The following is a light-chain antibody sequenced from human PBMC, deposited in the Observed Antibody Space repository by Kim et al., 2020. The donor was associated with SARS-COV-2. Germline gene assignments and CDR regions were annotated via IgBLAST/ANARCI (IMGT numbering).Light chain of an antibody. V-gene: IGKV3-15*01. CDR2: GAY. Sequence: ATLSVSPGEGVTLSCRTSQSVGTSLAWYQQKPGQAPRLLIYGAYSRAAGTPARFSGRGSGTQFTLTISSLQSEDFAFYYCQQSVTFGGGTKVEIK. CDR1: QSVGTS. J-gene: IGKJ4*01. CDR3: QQSVT.